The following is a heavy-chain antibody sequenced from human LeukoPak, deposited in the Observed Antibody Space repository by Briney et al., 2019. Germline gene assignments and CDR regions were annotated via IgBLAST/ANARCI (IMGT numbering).Heavy chain of an antibody. D-gene: IGHD2-2*01. CDR2: ISAYNGNT. CDR1: GYTFTSYG. V-gene: IGHV1-18*01. CDR3: AREYIVVVPAASYYMDV. J-gene: IGHJ6*03. Sequence: ASVKVFCKASGYTFTSYGISWVRQAPGQGLEWMGWISAYNGNTNYAQKLQGRVTMTTDTSTSTAYMELRSLRSDDTAVYYCAREYIVVVPAASYYMDVWGKGTTVTVSS.